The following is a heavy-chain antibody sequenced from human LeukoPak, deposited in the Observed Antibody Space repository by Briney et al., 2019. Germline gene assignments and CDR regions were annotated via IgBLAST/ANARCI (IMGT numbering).Heavy chain of an antibody. D-gene: IGHD3-3*01. V-gene: IGHV4-38-2*02. CDR2: IYYSGST. J-gene: IGHJ4*02. Sequence: PSETLSLTCTVSGYSISNYYYWGWIRQPPGKGLEWIGSIYYSGSTYYNPSLKSRVTISVDTSKNQFSLKLSSVTAADTAVYYCARDSSYDFWSGGGFDYWGQGTLVTVSS. CDR3: ARDSSYDFWSGGGFDY. CDR1: GYSISNYYY.